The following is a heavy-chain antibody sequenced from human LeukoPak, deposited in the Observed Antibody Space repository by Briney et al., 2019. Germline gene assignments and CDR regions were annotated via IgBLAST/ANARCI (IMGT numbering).Heavy chain of an antibody. CDR1: GYSFTSYW. Sequence: GEPLKISCKGSGYSFTSYWIGWVRQMPGKGLEWMGIIYPGDSDTRYSPSFQGQVTISADKSISTAYLQWSSLKASDTAMYYCARLIQSGYSSGWYPYYWGQGTLVTVSS. CDR3: ARLIQSGYSSGWYPYY. V-gene: IGHV5-51*01. CDR2: IYPGDSDT. J-gene: IGHJ4*02. D-gene: IGHD6-19*01.